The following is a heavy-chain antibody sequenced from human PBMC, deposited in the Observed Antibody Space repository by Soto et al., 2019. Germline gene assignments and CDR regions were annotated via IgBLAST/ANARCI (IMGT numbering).Heavy chain of an antibody. CDR3: ARESDIVAWFDP. CDR1: GGSISSYY. CDR2: IYYSGST. J-gene: IGHJ5*02. D-gene: IGHD5-12*01. Sequence: SETLSLTCTVSGGSISSYYWSWIRQPPGKGLEWIGYIYYSGSTNYNPSLKSRVTISVDTSKNQFSLKLSSVTAADTAVYYCARESDIVAWFDPWGQGTLVTVSS. V-gene: IGHV4-59*01.